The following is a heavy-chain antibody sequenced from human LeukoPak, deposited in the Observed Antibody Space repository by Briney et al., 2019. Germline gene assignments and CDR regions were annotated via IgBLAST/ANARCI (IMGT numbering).Heavy chain of an antibody. J-gene: IGHJ4*02. V-gene: IGHV1-69*04. D-gene: IGHD4-23*01. CDR2: IILILGIA. CDR3: ARDLRPYYGGNSGGPFDY. CDR1: GGTFSSYA. Sequence: ASVKVSCKASGGTFSSYAISWVRQAPGQGLEWMGRIILILGIANYAQKFQGRVTIAADKSTSTAYMELSSLRSEDTAVYYCARDLRPYYGGNSGGPFDYWGQGTLVTVSS.